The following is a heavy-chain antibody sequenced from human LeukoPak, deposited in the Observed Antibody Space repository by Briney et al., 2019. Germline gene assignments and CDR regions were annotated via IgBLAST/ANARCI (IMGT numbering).Heavy chain of an antibody. CDR3: AKDRYAWTSGYSYTPFDY. Sequence: GASLRLSCAASGFIFSNYAMSWVRQAPGKGLERVSAIGGRDGGTYYADSVKGRFTVSRDDPKNTLYLQMNSLRAEDTAVYYCAKDRYAWTSGYSYTPFDYWGQGTLVTVSS. V-gene: IGHV3-23*01. CDR1: GFIFSNYA. D-gene: IGHD5-18*01. J-gene: IGHJ4*02. CDR2: IGGRDGGT.